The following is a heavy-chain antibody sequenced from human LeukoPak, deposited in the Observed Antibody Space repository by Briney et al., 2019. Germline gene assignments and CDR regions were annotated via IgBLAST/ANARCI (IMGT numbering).Heavy chain of an antibody. CDR3: ARVHCSGGGCSS. CDR2: ISGGGDTI. D-gene: IGHD2-15*01. V-gene: IGHV3-11*01. Sequence: GGSLRLSRAASGFTFSDFYMSWIRQAPGKGLEFISYISGGGDTIFYADSVKGRFTISRDNAKNSLYLQMKSLRAEDTAVYYCARVHCSGGGCSSWGQGTLVTVSS. CDR1: GFTFSDFY. J-gene: IGHJ4*02.